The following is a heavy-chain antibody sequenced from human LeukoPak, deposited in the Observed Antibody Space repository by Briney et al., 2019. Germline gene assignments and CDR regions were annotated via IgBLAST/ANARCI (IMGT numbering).Heavy chain of an antibody. V-gene: IGHV4-4*07. D-gene: IGHD5-18*01. CDR1: GGSISSYY. CDR2: IYTSGST. J-gene: IGHJ6*03. Sequence: PSETLSLTCTVSGGSISSYYWSWIRQPAGKGLEWLGRIYTSGSTNYNPSLKSRVTISVDKSKNQFSLKLSSVTAADTAVYYCARADTAMVPGSYYYYMDVWGKGTTVTVSS. CDR3: ARADTAMVPGSYYYYMDV.